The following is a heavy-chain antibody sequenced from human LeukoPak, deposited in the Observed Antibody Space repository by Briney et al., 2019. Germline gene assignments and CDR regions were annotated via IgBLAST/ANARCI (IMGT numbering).Heavy chain of an antibody. D-gene: IGHD4/OR15-4a*01. CDR2: ISYDGSNK. Sequence: GGSLRLSCAASGFTFSSYAMHWVRQAPGKGLEWVAVISYDGSNKYYADSVKGRFTISRDNAENSLYLQMSSLRVEDTAVYYCARDATLVAFDYWGQGTLVSVSS. CDR1: GFTFSSYA. V-gene: IGHV3-30*04. CDR3: ARDATLVAFDY. J-gene: IGHJ4*02.